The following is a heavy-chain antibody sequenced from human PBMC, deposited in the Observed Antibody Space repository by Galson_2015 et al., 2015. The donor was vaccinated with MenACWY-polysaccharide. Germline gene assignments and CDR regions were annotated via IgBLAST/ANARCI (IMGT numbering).Heavy chain of an antibody. CDR1: GYTFTGDY. D-gene: IGHD5/OR15-5a*01. CDR2: IDPKSGDR. Sequence: SVKVSCKASGYTFTGDYIHWVRQAPGQGPEWMGQIDPKSGDRNYAQKFQGRVTFTRDTSINTVYMDLNRLRSDDTAVYYCAKGDAGLYEAFDVWGQGTMVTVSS. CDR3: AKGDAGLYEAFDV. J-gene: IGHJ3*01. V-gene: IGHV1-2*06.